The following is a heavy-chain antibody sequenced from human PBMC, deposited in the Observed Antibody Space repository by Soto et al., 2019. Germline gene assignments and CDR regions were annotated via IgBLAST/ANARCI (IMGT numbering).Heavy chain of an antibody. CDR1: GDTFTTNS. J-gene: IGHJ4*02. Sequence: QVQLVQSGAEVKKPGSSVKVSCKASGDTFTTNSLNWVRQAPGQGLEWMGGIIPVVGTTKYAQKYQDRVTITGDKSTNTAYMELSSRRSDDTAVYYCARGLLYATTYFDYWGQGTPVTVSS. D-gene: IGHD2-8*01. CDR3: ARGLLYATTYFDY. V-gene: IGHV1-69*06. CDR2: IIPVVGTT.